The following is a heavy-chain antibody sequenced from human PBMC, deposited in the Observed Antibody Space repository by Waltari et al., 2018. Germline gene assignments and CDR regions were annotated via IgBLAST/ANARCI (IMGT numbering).Heavy chain of an antibody. CDR1: GFILDRFW. CDR3: VRDWEGDRPNFDY. CDR2: IKQDGSDK. D-gene: IGHD1-26*01. V-gene: IGHV3-7*01. J-gene: IGHJ4*02. Sequence: EVQLVETGGGLVQPGGSLRLSCVVSGFILDRFWMSWVRQAPGKGLEWMADIKQDGSDKYYANSLKGRFTISRDNAKNSVHLQMNSLTGEDTAIYYCVRDWEGDRPNFDYWGQGTLVTVSS.